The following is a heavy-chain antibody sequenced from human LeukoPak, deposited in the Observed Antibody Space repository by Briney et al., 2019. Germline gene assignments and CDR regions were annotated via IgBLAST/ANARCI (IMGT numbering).Heavy chain of an antibody. J-gene: IGHJ5*02. V-gene: IGHV1-69*13. D-gene: IGHD6-19*01. CDR2: IIPIFGTA. Sequence: GASVKVSCKASGGTFSSYAISWVRQAPGQGPEWMGGIIPIFGTANYAQKFQGRVTITADESTSTAYMELRSLRSDDTAVYYCARVESERIAVLIWFDPWGQGTLVTVSS. CDR3: ARVESERIAVLIWFDP. CDR1: GGTFSSYA.